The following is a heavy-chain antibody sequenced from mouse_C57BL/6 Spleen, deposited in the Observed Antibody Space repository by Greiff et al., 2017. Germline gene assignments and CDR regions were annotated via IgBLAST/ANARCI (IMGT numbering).Heavy chain of an antibody. V-gene: IGHV2-5*01. CDR2: IWRGGST. Sequence: QVQLQQSGPGLVQPSQSLSITCTVSGFSLTSYGVHWVRQSPGKGLEWLGVIWRGGSTAYNAAFMSRLSITKDNSKSQVFFKMNSLQADDTAIYYCAKEGYYYGSSLHWYFDVWGTGTTVTVSS. D-gene: IGHD1-1*01. CDR1: GFSLTSYG. CDR3: AKEGYYYGSSLHWYFDV. J-gene: IGHJ1*03.